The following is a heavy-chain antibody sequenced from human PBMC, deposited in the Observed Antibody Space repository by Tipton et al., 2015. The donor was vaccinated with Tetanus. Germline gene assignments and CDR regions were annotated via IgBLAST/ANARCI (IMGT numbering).Heavy chain of an antibody. Sequence: TLSLTCAVYGGSFSGYYWSWIRQPPGKGLEWIGEINHSGSTNYNPSLKSRVTISVDTSKNQFSLKLSSVTAADTAVYYCARGLPMVRGKPPRLGYYFDYWGQGTLVTVSS. CDR2: INHSGST. CDR3: ARGLPMVRGKPPRLGYYFDY. J-gene: IGHJ4*02. V-gene: IGHV4-34*01. CDR1: GGSFSGYY. D-gene: IGHD3-10*01.